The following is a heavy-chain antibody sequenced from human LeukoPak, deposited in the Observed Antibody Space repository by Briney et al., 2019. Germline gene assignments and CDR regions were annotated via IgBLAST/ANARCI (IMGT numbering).Heavy chain of an antibody. Sequence: GASVKVSCKASGYTFTSYGISWVRQAPGQRLEWMGWINAGNGNTKYSQKFQGRVTITRDTSASTAYMELSSLRSEDTAVYYCARDGVPAALDYWGQGTLVTVSS. CDR1: GYTFTSYG. J-gene: IGHJ4*02. V-gene: IGHV1-3*01. CDR2: INAGNGNT. D-gene: IGHD2-2*01. CDR3: ARDGVPAALDY.